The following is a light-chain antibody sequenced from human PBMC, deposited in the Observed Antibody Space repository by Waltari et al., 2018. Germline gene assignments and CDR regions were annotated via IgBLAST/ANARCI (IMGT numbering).Light chain of an antibody. CDR2: DAS. CDR3: QQYHSRPVLA. Sequence: EIVMTQSPAILSASLGERATLSCRASQSVSTNLAWYQGKPGQPPRLLFYDASTRAADIPARLSVSGTGTEFTLTISSLQSEDFAVYYCQQYHSRPVLAFGGGTKVEI. CDR1: QSVSTN. V-gene: IGKV3D-15*01. J-gene: IGKJ4*01.